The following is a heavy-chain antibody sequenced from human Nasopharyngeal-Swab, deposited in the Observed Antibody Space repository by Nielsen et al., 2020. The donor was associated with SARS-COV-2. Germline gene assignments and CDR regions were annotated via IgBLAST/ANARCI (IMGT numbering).Heavy chain of an antibody. V-gene: IGHV3-21*01. CDR3: ARDRWFGEFLSFDY. J-gene: IGHJ4*02. Sequence: VRQAPGKGLEWVSSISSSSSYIYYADSVKGRFTISRDNAKNSLYLQMNGLRAEDTAVYYCARDRWFGEFLSFDYWGQGTLVTVSS. CDR2: ISSSSSYI. D-gene: IGHD3-10*01.